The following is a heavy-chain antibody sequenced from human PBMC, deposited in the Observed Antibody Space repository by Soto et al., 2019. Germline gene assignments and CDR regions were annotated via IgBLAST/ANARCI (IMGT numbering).Heavy chain of an antibody. CDR2: ISSSSSTI. D-gene: IGHD2-8*01. CDR3: ARRILYLGSWAFDI. CDR1: GFTFSSYS. J-gene: IGHJ3*02. V-gene: IGHV3-48*02. Sequence: QAGGSLRLSCAASGFTFSSYSMNWVRQAPGKGLEWVSYISSSSSTIYYADSVKGRFTISRDNAKNSLYLQMNSLRDEDTAVYYCARRILYLGSWAFDIWGQGTMVTVSS.